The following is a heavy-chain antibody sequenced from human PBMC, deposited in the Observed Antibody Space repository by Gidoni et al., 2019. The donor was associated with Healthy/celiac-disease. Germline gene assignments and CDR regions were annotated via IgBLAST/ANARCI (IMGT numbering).Heavy chain of an antibody. CDR2: MNPNSGNT. CDR1: GYTFTSYD. V-gene: IGHV1-8*01. D-gene: IGHD3-22*01. Sequence: QVQLVQSGAEVKKPGASVKVSCKASGYTFTSYDINWVRQATGQGLEWMGWMNPNSGNTGYAQKFQGRVTMTRNTSISTAYMELSSLRSEDTAVYYCARVPPWITYYYDSSGYYAWDWGQGTLVTVSS. J-gene: IGHJ4*02. CDR3: ARVPPWITYYYDSSGYYAWD.